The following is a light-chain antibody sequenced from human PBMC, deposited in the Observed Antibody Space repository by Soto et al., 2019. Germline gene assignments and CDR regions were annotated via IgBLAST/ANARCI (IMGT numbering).Light chain of an antibody. CDR2: LYSDGSH. J-gene: IGLJ1*01. Sequence: QPVLTQSPSASASLGASVKLTCTLSSGHSNYAIAWHQQQPEKGPRYLMKLYSDGSHRKGDGIPDRFSGSSSGAERYLTISSLQSEDEADYYCQTWGTGIRVFGTGTKLTVL. CDR3: QTWGTGIRV. V-gene: IGLV4-69*01. CDR1: SGHSNYA.